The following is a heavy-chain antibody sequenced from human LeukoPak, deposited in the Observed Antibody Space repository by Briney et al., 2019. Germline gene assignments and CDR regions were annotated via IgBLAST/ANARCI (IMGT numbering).Heavy chain of an antibody. CDR2: IYYSGST. Sequence: SQTLSLTCTVSGGSISSGDYYWSWIRQPPGKGLEWIGYIYYSGSTYYNPSLKSRVTISVDTSKNQFSLKLSSVTAADTAVYYCARDAPAWGWNLDYWGQGTLVTVSS. CDR3: ARDAPAWGWNLDY. V-gene: IGHV4-30-4*08. CDR1: GGSISSGDYY. J-gene: IGHJ4*02. D-gene: IGHD1-1*01.